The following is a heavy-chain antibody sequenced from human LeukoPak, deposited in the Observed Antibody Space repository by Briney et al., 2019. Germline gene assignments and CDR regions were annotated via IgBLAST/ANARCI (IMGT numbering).Heavy chain of an antibody. CDR2: IKEDESEK. CDR3: VNLWEAGY. Sequence: PGGSLRLSCAASGFTFSSYGMHWVRQAPGKGLEWVATIKEDESEKYYVDSVKGRFTISRDNAKNSLYLQMNSLTADDSAVYHCVNLWEAGYWGQGTLVTVSS. CDR1: GFTFSSYG. V-gene: IGHV3-7*01. D-gene: IGHD1-26*01. J-gene: IGHJ4*02.